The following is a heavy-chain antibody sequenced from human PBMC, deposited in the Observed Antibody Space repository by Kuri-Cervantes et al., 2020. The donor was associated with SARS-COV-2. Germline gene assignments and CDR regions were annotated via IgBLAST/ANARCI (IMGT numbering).Heavy chain of an antibody. V-gene: IGHV3-33*01. CDR2: IWYDGSNR. CDR1: GFTFSSYG. Sequence: LSLTCAASGFTFSSYGMHWVRQAPGKGLEWVAVIWYDGSNRYYADSVKGRFTISRDNSKNTLYLQMNSLRAEDTAVYYCASIRRIAGFDYWGQGTLVTVSS. D-gene: IGHD6-13*01. J-gene: IGHJ4*02. CDR3: ASIRRIAGFDY.